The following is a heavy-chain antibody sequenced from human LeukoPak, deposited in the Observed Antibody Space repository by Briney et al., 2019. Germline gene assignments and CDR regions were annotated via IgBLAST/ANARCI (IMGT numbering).Heavy chain of an antibody. Sequence: GGSLRLSCAASGFTFSSYAMHWVRQAPGKGLEWVAVISYDGSNKYYADSVKGRFTISRDNSKNTLYLQINSLRAEDTAVYYCARDLAYYYDSSGYYPDYWGQGTLVTVSS. CDR1: GFTFSSYA. CDR3: ARDLAYYYDSSGYYPDY. D-gene: IGHD3-22*01. J-gene: IGHJ4*02. CDR2: ISYDGSNK. V-gene: IGHV3-30-3*01.